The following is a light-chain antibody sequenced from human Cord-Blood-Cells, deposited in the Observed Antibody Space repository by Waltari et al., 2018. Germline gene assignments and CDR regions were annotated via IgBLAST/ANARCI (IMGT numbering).Light chain of an antibody. J-gene: IGKJ4*01. V-gene: IGKV1-39*01. CDR3: QQSYSTPLT. CDR1: QSISSY. CDR2: AAS. Sequence: DIQMTQSPSFLSASVGVRVTITCRASQSISSYLNWYQQKPGKAPKLLIYAASSLQSGVPSRFSGSGSGTDFTLTISSLQPEDFATYYCQQSYSTPLTFGGGTKVEIK.